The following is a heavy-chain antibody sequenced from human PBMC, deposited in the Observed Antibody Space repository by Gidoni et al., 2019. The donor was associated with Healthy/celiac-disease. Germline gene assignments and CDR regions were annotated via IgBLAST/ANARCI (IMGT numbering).Heavy chain of an antibody. D-gene: IGHD3-16*01. J-gene: IGHJ4*02. CDR1: GFTVSRNY. V-gene: IGHV3-53*01. CDR2: IYRGGST. CDR3: ERWGWLVPFDY. Sequence: EVQLVESGGGLIQPGGSLSLSCAASGFTVSRNYMCWVRQAPGKGLEWVTGIYRGGSTYYADSVNGRFTISRDNSKNTRYLQMNSLRAEDTAGYYCERWGWLVPFDYWGQGTLVTVSS.